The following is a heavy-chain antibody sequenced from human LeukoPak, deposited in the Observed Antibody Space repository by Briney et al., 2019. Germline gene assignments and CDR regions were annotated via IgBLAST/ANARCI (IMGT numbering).Heavy chain of an antibody. V-gene: IGHV4-30-4*07. CDR2: IYYSVST. D-gene: IGHD3-22*01. Sequence: PSETLSLTCAVSGGSISSGGYSWSWIRQPPGKGLEWIGYIYYSVSTYYNPSLKSRVTISVDTSKNQFSLKLSSVTAADTAVYYCARERRYYDSSGYFDYWGQGTLVTVSS. J-gene: IGHJ4*02. CDR3: ARERRYYDSSGYFDY. CDR1: GGSISSGGYS.